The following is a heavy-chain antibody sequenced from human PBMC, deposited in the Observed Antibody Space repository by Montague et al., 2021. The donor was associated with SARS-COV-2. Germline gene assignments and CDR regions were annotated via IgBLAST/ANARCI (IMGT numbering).Heavy chain of an antibody. D-gene: IGHD3-9*01. V-gene: IGHV3-74*01. CDR3: ATDRTVAPGYGFDP. CDR2: INTDGTIT. CDR1: RFTFSSHW. J-gene: IGHJ5*02. Sequence: SLRLSCPASRFTFSSHWMHWVRQLPGKGLLWVSRINTDGTITNYADSVKGRFTISRDNAKNSMYLQMNSLRVEDTAVYYCATDRTVAPGYGFDPWGQGTLVTVSS.